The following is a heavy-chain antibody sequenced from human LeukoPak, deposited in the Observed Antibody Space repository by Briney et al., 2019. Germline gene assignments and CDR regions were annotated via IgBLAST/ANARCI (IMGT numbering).Heavy chain of an antibody. J-gene: IGHJ3*02. CDR1: GFTFSSYW. V-gene: IGHV3-74*01. D-gene: IGHD1-14*01. Sequence: GGSLRLSCAASGFTFSSYWMHWVRQAPGKGLVWVSRINSDGSSTSYADSVKGRFTISRDNAKNTLYLQMNSLGAEDTAVYYCASHPQPSGPLAIWGQGTMVTVSS. CDR2: INSDGSST. CDR3: ASHPQPSGPLAI.